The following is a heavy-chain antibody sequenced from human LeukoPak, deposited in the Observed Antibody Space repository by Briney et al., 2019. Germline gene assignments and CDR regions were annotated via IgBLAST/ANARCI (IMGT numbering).Heavy chain of an antibody. CDR2: ISAYNGNT. D-gene: IGHD3-3*01. V-gene: IGHV1-18*01. Sequence: GASVTVSFKASGYTFTSYGIIWVRQAPGQGLEWMGWISAYNGNTNYAQKLQGRVTMTTDTSTSTAYMELRRLRSDDTAVYYCARDWSSDFWSGYYPNYYYYYMDVWGKGTTVTVSS. J-gene: IGHJ6*03. CDR3: ARDWSSDFWSGYYPNYYYYYMDV. CDR1: GYTFTSYG.